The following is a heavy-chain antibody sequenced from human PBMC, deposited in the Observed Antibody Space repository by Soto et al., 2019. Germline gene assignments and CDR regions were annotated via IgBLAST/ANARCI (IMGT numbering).Heavy chain of an antibody. J-gene: IGHJ4*02. Sequence: QVQLVESGGGVVQPGRSLRLSCAASGFTFSRYGIQWVRQAPGKGLEWVAVIWYDGSNKYYADSVKGRFTISRDNSKNTLYLQKNSLRAEDTAVYYCARDLSSCWKLDYLGQGTLVTVSA. D-gene: IGHD6-19*01. CDR2: IWYDGSNK. CDR3: ARDLSSCWKLDY. V-gene: IGHV3-33*01. CDR1: GFTFSRYG.